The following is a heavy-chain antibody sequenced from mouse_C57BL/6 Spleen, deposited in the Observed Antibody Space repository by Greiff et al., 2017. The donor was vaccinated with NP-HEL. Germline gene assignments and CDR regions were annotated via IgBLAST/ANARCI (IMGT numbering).Heavy chain of an antibody. CDR3: AYYYGVAGWYFDV. CDR1: GFNIKDYY. CDR2: IDPEDGET. J-gene: IGHJ1*03. Sequence: VQLKESGAELVKPGASVKLSCTASGFNIKDYYMHWVKQRTEQGLEWIGRIDPEDGETKYAPKFQGKATITADTSSNTAYLQLSSLTSEDTAVYYCAYYYGVAGWYFDVWGTGTTVTVSS. V-gene: IGHV14-2*01. D-gene: IGHD1-1*01.